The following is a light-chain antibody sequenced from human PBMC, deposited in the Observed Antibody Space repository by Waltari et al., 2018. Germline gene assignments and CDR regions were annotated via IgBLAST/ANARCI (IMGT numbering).Light chain of an antibody. CDR3: QQANSFPLT. J-gene: IGKJ4*01. CDR2: AAS. CDR1: QGISSG. V-gene: IGKV1D-12*01. Sequence: IQMPQSPSSVSAAVGDRLSITCRASQGISSGLAWYQQRPGEAPKLLFYAASSLQSGGPSRFSGSGSGTDFTLTISSLQPEDFATYYCQQANSFPLTFGGGTKVEIK.